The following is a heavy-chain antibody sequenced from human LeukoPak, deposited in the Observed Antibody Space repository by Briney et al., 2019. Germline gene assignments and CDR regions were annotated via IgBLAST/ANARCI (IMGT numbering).Heavy chain of an antibody. V-gene: IGHV3-43*02. CDR1: GVMLYGTA. CDR3: AKSRYSYGYNYYYAMDV. J-gene: IGHJ6*02. CDR2: ISGDGGST. D-gene: IGHD5-18*01. Sequence: GGSLRHSCAAPGVMLYGTAMNRGPQAPGKGLEWVSLISGDGGSTYYADSVKGRFTISRDNSKNSLYLQMNSLRTEDTALYYCAKSRYSYGYNYYYAMDVWGQGTTVTVSS.